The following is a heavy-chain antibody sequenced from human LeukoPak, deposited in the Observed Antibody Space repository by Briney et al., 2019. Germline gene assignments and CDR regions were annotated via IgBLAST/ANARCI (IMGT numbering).Heavy chain of an antibody. CDR3: AGSYPDY. CDR1: GYSISSGYY. V-gene: IGHV4-38-2*02. Sequence: PSETLSLTCTVSGYSISSGYYWGWIRQPPGKGLEWIRSIYHSGSTYYNPSLKSRVTISVDTSKNQFSLKLSSVTAADTAVYYCAGSYPDYWGQGTLVTVSS. D-gene: IGHD1-26*01. J-gene: IGHJ4*02. CDR2: IYHSGST.